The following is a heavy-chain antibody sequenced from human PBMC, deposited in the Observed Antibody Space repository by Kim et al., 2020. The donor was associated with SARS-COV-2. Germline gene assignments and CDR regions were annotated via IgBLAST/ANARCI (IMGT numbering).Heavy chain of an antibody. CDR1: GFTFSGSA. CDR3: TSLTDTAYYYYYYGMDV. V-gene: IGHV3-73*01. Sequence: GGSLRLSCAASGFTFSGSAMHWVRQASGKGLEWVGRIRSKANSYATAYAASVKGRFTISRDDSKNTAYLQMNSLKTEDTAVYYCTSLTDTAYYYYYYGMDVWGQGTTVTVSS. J-gene: IGHJ6*02. CDR2: IRSKANSYAT. D-gene: IGHD5-18*01.